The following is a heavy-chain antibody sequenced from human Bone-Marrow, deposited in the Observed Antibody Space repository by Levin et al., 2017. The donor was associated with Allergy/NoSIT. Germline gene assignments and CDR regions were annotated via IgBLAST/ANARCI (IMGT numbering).Heavy chain of an antibody. CDR3: ARVLSGSSWYEGAFDI. CDR1: GGSISSGDYY. CDR2: IYYSGST. D-gene: IGHD6-13*01. J-gene: IGHJ3*02. V-gene: IGHV4-30-4*01. Sequence: LRLSCTVSGGSISSGDYYWSWIRQPPGKGLEWIGYIYYSGSTYYNPSLKSRVTISVDTSKNQFSLKLSSVTAADTAVYYCARVLSGSSWYEGAFDIWGQGTMVTVSS.